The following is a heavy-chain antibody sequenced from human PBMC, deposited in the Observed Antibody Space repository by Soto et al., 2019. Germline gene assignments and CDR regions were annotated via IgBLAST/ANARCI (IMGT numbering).Heavy chain of an antibody. CDR2: ISYDGSNK. Sequence: GGSLRLSCAASGFTFSSYAMNWVRQAPGKGLEWVAVISYDGSNKYYADSVKGRFTISRDNSKNTLYLQMNSLRAEDTAVYYCAKDNGNLRLYDFWSGYYAYWGQGTLVTVSS. J-gene: IGHJ4*02. CDR1: GFTFSSYA. CDR3: AKDNGNLRLYDFWSGYYAY. D-gene: IGHD3-3*01. V-gene: IGHV3-30*04.